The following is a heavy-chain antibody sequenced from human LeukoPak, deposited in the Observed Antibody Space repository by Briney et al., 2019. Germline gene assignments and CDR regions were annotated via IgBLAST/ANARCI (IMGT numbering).Heavy chain of an antibody. V-gene: IGHV3-23*01. CDR2: ISGSGGST. D-gene: IGHD6-13*01. CDR1: GFTFSSYA. Sequence: GGSLRLSCAASGFTFSSYAMSWVRQAPGKGLEWVSAISGSGGSTYYADSVKGRFTISRDNSKDTLYLQMNSLRAEDTAVYYCAKLTGYSSSWYRPYGMDVWGQGTTVTVSS. CDR3: AKLTGYSSSWYRPYGMDV. J-gene: IGHJ6*02.